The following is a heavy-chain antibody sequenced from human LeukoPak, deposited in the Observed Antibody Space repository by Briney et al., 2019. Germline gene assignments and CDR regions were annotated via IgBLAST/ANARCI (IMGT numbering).Heavy chain of an antibody. CDR3: ARLRPSITMIGGYFDL. J-gene: IGHJ4*02. CDR2: IYYSGST. CDR1: GGSISSSSYY. D-gene: IGHD3-22*01. Sequence: PSETLSLTCTVSGGSISSSSYYWGWIRQPPGKGLEWIGSIYYSGSTYYNPSLKSRITISADTSKNQFSLKVTSVTAADTAVYYCARLRPSITMIGGYFDLWGQGSLVTVSS. V-gene: IGHV4-39*01.